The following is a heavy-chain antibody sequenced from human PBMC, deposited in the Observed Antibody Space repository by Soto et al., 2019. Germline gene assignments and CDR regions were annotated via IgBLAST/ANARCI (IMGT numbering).Heavy chain of an antibody. V-gene: IGHV3-23*01. CDR1: GFTFSSYA. CDR3: ARRGSGSYYDD. Sequence: EVQLLESGGGLVQPGGSLRLSCAASGFTFSSYAMRWVRQAPVKGLEWVSAISGSGDSTYYADSVKGRFTISRDNSKTTLYLQMNSLRAEDTAVYYCARRGSGSYYDDWGQGTLVTVSS. J-gene: IGHJ4*02. CDR2: ISGSGDST. D-gene: IGHD1-26*01.